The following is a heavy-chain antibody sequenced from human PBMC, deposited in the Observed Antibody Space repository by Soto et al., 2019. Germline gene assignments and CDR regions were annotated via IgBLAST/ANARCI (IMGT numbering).Heavy chain of an antibody. D-gene: IGHD4-17*01. CDR3: ARRNYGEEGYFFDF. V-gene: IGHV4-59*08. Sequence: QVQLRESGPGLVRPSETLSLTCTVSGGSITGYYWSWIRQPPGKGLEWIGYIYDSGTTTYNAALKRRVTISADTSKNQFSLNLRSVTAADTAVYYFARRNYGEEGYFFDFWGQGLLVTVSS. J-gene: IGHJ4*02. CDR1: GGSITGYY. CDR2: IYDSGTT.